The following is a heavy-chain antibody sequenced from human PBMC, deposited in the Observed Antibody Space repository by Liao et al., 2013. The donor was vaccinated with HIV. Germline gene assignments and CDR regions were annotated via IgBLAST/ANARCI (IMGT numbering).Heavy chain of an antibody. CDR1: GGSFSGYY. Sequence: QVQLQQWGAGLLKPSETLSLTCAVYGGSFSGYYWGWVRQPPGKGLEWIGSGYSSGTTYYNPSLKSRVTISVDTSKNQFSLKLSSLTAADTAVYYCSRASGIAGRRGFDFWGQGTLVTVSS. D-gene: IGHD6-6*01. V-gene: IGHV4-34*01. CDR3: SRASGIAGRRGFDF. CDR2: GYSSGTT. J-gene: IGHJ4*02.